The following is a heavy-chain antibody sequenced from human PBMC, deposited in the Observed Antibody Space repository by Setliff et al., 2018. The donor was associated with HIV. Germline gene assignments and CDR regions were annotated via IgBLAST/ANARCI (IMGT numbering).Heavy chain of an antibody. CDR2: IYSDASGT. Sequence: ASVKVSCVASGFSFSNYAMSWVRQAPGKGLEWVSVIYSDASGTYYADSVRGRFTISRDNSKNTVYLEMNSLRAEDTAVYYCALGIFWGQGTLVTVSS. D-gene: IGHD1-20*01. V-gene: IGHV3-23*03. J-gene: IGHJ4*02. CDR1: GFSFSNYA. CDR3: ALGIF.